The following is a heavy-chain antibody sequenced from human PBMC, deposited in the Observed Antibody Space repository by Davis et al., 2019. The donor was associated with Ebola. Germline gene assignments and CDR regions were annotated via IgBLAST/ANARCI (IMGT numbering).Heavy chain of an antibody. D-gene: IGHD3-3*01. V-gene: IGHV3-30-3*01. J-gene: IGHJ4*02. Sequence: PGGSLRLSCAASGFTFSSYAMNWVRQAPGKGLEWVAVISYDGDNKHYADSVKGRFTISRDNSKNTLYLQMNGLRAEDTAVYYCARDVGVSFGDPEWLFDYWGQGTLVTVSP. CDR3: ARDVGVSFGDPEWLFDY. CDR2: ISYDGDNK. CDR1: GFTFSSYA.